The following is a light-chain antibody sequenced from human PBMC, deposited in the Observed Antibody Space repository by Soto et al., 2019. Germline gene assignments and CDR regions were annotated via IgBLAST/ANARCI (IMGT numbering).Light chain of an antibody. V-gene: IGKV3-15*01. J-gene: IGKJ5*01. CDR2: GAS. CDR1: QSVTTK. Sequence: EIVMTQSPATLSVSPGERATLSCRASQSVTTKLAWYQQKPGQAPRLLIYGASTRAIDIPARFSGSGSGTEFTLTISSLQSEDFAVYYCQHYNNWPITFGQGTRLEIK. CDR3: QHYNNWPIT.